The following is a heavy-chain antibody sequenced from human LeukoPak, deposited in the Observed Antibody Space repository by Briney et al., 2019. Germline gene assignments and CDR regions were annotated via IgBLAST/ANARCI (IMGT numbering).Heavy chain of an antibody. J-gene: IGHJ4*02. Sequence: GGSLRLSCAASGFTFDDYAMHWVRQAPGKGLEWVSGISWNSGSIGYADSVKGRFTISRDNAKNSLYLQMNSLRAEDTALYYCAKDIGGHGDHPCWGQGTLVTVSS. CDR3: AKDIGGHGDHPC. D-gene: IGHD4-17*01. CDR1: GFTFDDYA. CDR2: ISWNSGSI. V-gene: IGHV3-9*01.